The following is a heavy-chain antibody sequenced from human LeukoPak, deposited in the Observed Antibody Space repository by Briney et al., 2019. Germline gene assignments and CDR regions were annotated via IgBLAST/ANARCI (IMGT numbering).Heavy chain of an antibody. V-gene: IGHV4-39*07. CDR2: INHSGST. D-gene: IGHD5-12*01. J-gene: IGHJ4*02. Sequence: SETLSVTCTVSGGSISSSSYYWSWIRQPPGKGLEWIGEINHSGSTNYNPSLKSRVTISVDTSKNQFSLKLSSVTAADTAVYYCARDNDSGYGTFGYWGQGTLVTVSS. CDR1: GGSISSSSYY. CDR3: ARDNDSGYGTFGY.